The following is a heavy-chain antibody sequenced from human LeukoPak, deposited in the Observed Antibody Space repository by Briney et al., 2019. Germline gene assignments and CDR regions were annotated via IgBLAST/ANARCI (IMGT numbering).Heavy chain of an antibody. CDR2: IYASGSS. D-gene: IGHD3-3*01. CDR1: GGSISSGSYY. CDR3: ARDNRVFGVVTDAFDI. J-gene: IGHJ3*02. Sequence: PSETLSLTCTGSGGSISSGSYYGSWIRQPAGKGLEWIVRIYASGSSNYNPSRKSRLTISVDTSKNQFSLKLSSVTAADTAVYYCARDNRVFGVVTDAFDIWGRGTMVTVSS. V-gene: IGHV4-61*02.